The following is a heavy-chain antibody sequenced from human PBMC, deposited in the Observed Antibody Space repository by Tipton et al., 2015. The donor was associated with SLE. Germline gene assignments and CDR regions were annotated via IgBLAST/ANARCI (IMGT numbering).Heavy chain of an antibody. J-gene: IGHJ6*02. CDR2: INHSGST. Sequence: GLVKPSETLSLTCAVYGGSFSGYYWTWIRQSPGKGLEWIGEINHSGSTNYNPSLKSRVTISVDTSKNQFSLKLSSVTAADTAVYYCARGYSSSWNYYYGMDVWGQGTTVTVSS. D-gene: IGHD6-13*01. CDR1: GGSFSGYY. CDR3: ARGYSSSWNYYYGMDV. V-gene: IGHV4-34*01.